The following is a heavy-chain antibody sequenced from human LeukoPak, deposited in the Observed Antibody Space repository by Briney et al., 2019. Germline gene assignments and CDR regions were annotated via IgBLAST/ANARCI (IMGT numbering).Heavy chain of an antibody. V-gene: IGHV4-4*02. CDR3: ARAHGSSWSYNWFDP. D-gene: IGHD6-13*01. J-gene: IGHJ5*02. CDR2: IYHSGST. Sequence: SGTLSLTCAVSGGSISSSNWWSWVRPPPGKGLEWIGEIYHSGSTNYNPSLKSRVTISVDKSKNQFSLKLSSVTAADTAVYYCARAHGSSWSYNWFDPWGQGTLVTVSS. CDR1: GGSISSSNW.